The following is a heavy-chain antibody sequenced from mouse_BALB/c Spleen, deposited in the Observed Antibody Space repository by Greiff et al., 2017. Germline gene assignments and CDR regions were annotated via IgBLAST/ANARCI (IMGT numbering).Heavy chain of an antibody. CDR2: INPGSGGT. V-gene: IGHV1-54*01. D-gene: IGHD2-3*01. Sequence: VQLQQSGAELVRPGPSVKVSCKASGYAFTNYLIEWVKQRPGQGLEWIGVINPGSGGTNYNEKFKGKATLTADKSSSTAYMQLSSLTSDDSAVYYCARSGYDERRPMDDWGQGTAVTVSS. CDR3: ARSGYDERRPMDD. J-gene: IGHJ4*01. CDR1: GYAFTNYL.